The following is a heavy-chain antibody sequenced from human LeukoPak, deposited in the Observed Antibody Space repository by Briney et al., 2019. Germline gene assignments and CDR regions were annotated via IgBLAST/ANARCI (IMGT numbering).Heavy chain of an antibody. Sequence: ASVKVSCKASGYTFTSYYMHWVRQAPGQGLEWMGIINHSGGSTSYAQKFQGRVTMTRDTSTSTVYMELSSLRSEDTAVYYCARADYDFWSGYLFFDYWGQGTLVTVSS. CDR2: INHSGGST. D-gene: IGHD3-3*01. V-gene: IGHV1-46*03. CDR3: ARADYDFWSGYLFFDY. J-gene: IGHJ4*02. CDR1: GYTFTSYY.